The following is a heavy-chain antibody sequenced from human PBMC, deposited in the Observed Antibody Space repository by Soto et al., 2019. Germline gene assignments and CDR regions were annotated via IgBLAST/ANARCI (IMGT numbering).Heavy chain of an antibody. CDR1: GGILTTYT. D-gene: IGHD5-18*01. Sequence: VQLVQSGTEVKRPGSSVKVSCKASGGILTTYTIHCVRQAPGQGLEWMGGIIPIFGTETYAQKFQGRVTITADDSTTTSYMELSSLKSEDTATDYCARGADTATAIHFDSWGPGTLVTV. J-gene: IGHJ4*02. V-gene: IGHV1-69*01. CDR2: IIPIFGTE. CDR3: ARGADTATAIHFDS.